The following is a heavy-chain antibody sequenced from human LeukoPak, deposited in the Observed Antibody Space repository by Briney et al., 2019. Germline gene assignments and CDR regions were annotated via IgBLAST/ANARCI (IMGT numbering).Heavy chain of an antibody. CDR1: GFTFSSYA. Sequence: GGSLRLSCAASGFTFSSYAMSWVRQAPGKGLEWASAISGSGGSTYYADSVKGRFTISRDNSKSTLFLQMNSLRAEDTAVYYCAKDPRVGSRVATPCHWGEGTLVTVSS. J-gene: IGHJ4*02. CDR3: AKDPRVGSRVATPCH. V-gene: IGHV3-23*01. D-gene: IGHD5-24*01. CDR2: ISGSGGST.